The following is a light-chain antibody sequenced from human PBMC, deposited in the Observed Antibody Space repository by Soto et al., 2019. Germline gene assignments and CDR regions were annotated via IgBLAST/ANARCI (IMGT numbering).Light chain of an antibody. CDR2: VVS. Sequence: QSVLTQPASVSESPGQSIIISCTGTSSDVGGYDYVSWYQHHPGKAPKLTIYVVSNRPSGFSNRFSGSKSCYTAPLTISGFQAGDEAVYYCSSYTSSSTDVFGTGTKVTVL. CDR3: SSYTSSSTDV. J-gene: IGLJ1*01. CDR1: SSDVGGYDY. V-gene: IGLV2-14*01.